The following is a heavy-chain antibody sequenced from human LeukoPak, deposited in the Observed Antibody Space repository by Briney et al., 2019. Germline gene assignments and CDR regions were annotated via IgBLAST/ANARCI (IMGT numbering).Heavy chain of an antibody. D-gene: IGHD5-18*01. V-gene: IGHV4-30-2*01. Sequence: PLQTLSLTCAVSGGSISSGGYSWSWIRQPPGKGLEWIGEINHSGSTNYNPSLKSRVTISVDTSKNQFSLKLSSVTAADTAVYYCARRGYSYGYNYFDYWGQGTLVTVSS. CDR3: ARRGYSYGYNYFDY. J-gene: IGHJ4*02. CDR2: INHSGST. CDR1: GGSISSGGYS.